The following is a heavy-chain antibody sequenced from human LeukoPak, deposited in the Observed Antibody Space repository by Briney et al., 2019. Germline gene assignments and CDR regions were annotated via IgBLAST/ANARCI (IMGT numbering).Heavy chain of an antibody. CDR3: AKEAEMATIWAFDY. CDR2: IRYDGSNK. J-gene: IGHJ4*02. CDR1: GFTFSSYG. Sequence: GGSLRLSCAASGFTFSSYGMHWVRQAPGKGLEWVAFIRYDGSNKYYADSVKGRFTISRDNSKNTLYLQMSSLRAEDTAVYYCAKEAEMATIWAFDYWGQGTLVTVSS. V-gene: IGHV3-30*02. D-gene: IGHD5-24*01.